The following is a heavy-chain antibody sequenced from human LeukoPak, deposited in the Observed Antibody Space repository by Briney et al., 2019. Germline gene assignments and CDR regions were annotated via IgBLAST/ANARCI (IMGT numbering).Heavy chain of an antibody. V-gene: IGHV3-30*02. J-gene: IGHJ4*02. Sequence: GGSLRLSCTTSGFIFSNYGMHWVRQAPGKGLEWVAFIRHDGSNKYYADSVKGRCTISRDNSKKTVYLQMNSLRTEDTAVYYCAREGDGYIPIDYWGQGTLVTVSS. D-gene: IGHD5-24*01. CDR1: GFIFSNYG. CDR2: IRHDGSNK. CDR3: AREGDGYIPIDY.